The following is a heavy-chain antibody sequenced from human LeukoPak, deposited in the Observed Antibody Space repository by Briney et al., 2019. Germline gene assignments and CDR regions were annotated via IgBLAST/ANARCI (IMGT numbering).Heavy chain of an antibody. V-gene: IGHV4-34*01. Sequence: SETLSLTWAVYGGSFSGYYWSWIRQPPGKGLEWIGEINHSGSTNYNPSLKSRVTISVDTSKNQFSLKLSSVTAADTAVYYCARGSPILGYCSSTSCPRSYRFDYWGQGTLVTVSS. J-gene: IGHJ4*02. CDR3: ARGSPILGYCSSTSCPRSYRFDY. CDR1: GGSFSGYY. CDR2: INHSGST. D-gene: IGHD2-2*01.